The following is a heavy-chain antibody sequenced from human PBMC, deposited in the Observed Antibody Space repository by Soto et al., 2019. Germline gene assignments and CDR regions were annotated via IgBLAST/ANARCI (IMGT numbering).Heavy chain of an antibody. D-gene: IGHD3-22*01. CDR1: GFTFSSYS. CDR2: ISSSSSYI. V-gene: IGHV3-21*01. J-gene: IGHJ4*02. Sequence: GGSLRLSCAASGFTFSSYSMNWVRQAPGKGLEWVSSISSSSSYIYYADSVKGRFTISRDNAKNSLYLQMNSLRAEDTAVYYCARDPPSYDRPLDYWGQGTLGTVSS. CDR3: ARDPPSYDRPLDY.